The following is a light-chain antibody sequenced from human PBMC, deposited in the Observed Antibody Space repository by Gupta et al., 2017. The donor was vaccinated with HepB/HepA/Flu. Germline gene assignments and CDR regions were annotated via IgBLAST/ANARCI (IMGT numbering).Light chain of an antibody. J-gene: IGLJ1*01. Sequence: QSVLTQPPSVSGAPGHRVTISCTGSSSNIVAGYDVHWYQQLPGTAPKLLIYGNSNRPSGVPDRVSGSKSGTSASLAITGLQAEDEADYYCQAYDSSLSGSNYVFGTGTKVTVL. CDR1: SSNIVAGYD. CDR3: QAYDSSLSGSNYV. V-gene: IGLV1-40*01. CDR2: GNS.